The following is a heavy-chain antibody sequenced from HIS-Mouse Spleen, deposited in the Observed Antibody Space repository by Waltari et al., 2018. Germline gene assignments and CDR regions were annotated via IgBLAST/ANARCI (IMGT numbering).Heavy chain of an antibody. V-gene: IGHV1-2*02. CDR3: ARDYQWLVRAEYFQH. Sequence: QVQLVQSGAEVKKPGASVKVSCKASGYTFTGYYMHWVRQAPGQGLEWMGWINPNSGGTNYAQKFQGRVTTTRDTSISTAYMELSRLRSDDTAVYYCARDYQWLVRAEYFQHWGQGTLVTVSS. CDR2: INPNSGGT. D-gene: IGHD6-19*01. J-gene: IGHJ1*01. CDR1: GYTFTGYY.